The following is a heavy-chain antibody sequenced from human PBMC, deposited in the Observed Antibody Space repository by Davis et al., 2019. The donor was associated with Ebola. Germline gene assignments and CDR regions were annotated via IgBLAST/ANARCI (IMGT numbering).Heavy chain of an antibody. Sequence: GESLKISCKGSGYSFTSYWIGWVRQMPGKGLEWMGTIYPGDSYTRYSPSFQGQVTISADKSISTAYLQWSSLKASDTAMYYCARQGYDTDYYYYYYMDVWGKGTTVTVSS. V-gene: IGHV5-51*01. CDR2: IYPGDSYT. D-gene: IGHD5-12*01. J-gene: IGHJ6*03. CDR1: GYSFTSYW. CDR3: ARQGYDTDYYYYYYMDV.